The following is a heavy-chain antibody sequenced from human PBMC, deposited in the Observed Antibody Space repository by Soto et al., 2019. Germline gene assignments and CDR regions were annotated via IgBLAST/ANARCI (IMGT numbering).Heavy chain of an antibody. CDR2: ISAYNGNT. D-gene: IGHD3-9*01. Sequence: ASVKVSCKASGYTFTSYAMHWVRQAPGQRLEWMGWISAYNGNTKYAQKLQGRVTMTTDTSTSTAYMELRSLRSDDTAVYYCARDRADILTGYYGPFDYWGQGTLVTVSS. J-gene: IGHJ4*02. CDR3: ARDRADILTGYYGPFDY. V-gene: IGHV1-18*01. CDR1: GYTFTSYA.